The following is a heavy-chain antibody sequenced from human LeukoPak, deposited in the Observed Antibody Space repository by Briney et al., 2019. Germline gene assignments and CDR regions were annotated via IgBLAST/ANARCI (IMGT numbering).Heavy chain of an antibody. Sequence: ASVKVSCKASGYTLTRYGISWVRQAPGQGLEWMGWISAYNGNTNYAQKLQGRVTMTTDTSTSTACMELRSLRSDDTAVYFCARESHYGDFPFFDFWGQGTLVTVSS. CDR1: GYTLTRYG. J-gene: IGHJ4*02. CDR2: ISAYNGNT. CDR3: ARESHYGDFPFFDF. D-gene: IGHD4-17*01. V-gene: IGHV1-18*01.